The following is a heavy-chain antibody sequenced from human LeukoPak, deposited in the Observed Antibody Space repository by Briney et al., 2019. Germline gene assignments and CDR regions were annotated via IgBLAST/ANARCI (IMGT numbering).Heavy chain of an antibody. D-gene: IGHD3-3*01. V-gene: IGHV3-74*01. CDR1: GFAFSSYW. J-gene: IGHJ3*02. CDR3: ARGLTIFGVVNDAFDI. Sequence: GGSLRLSCAASGFAFSSYWMHWVRQAPGKGLVWVSLINSDGSSTIYADSVKGRFTITRDNVKNTLYLQMNSLRAEDTAVYYCARGLTIFGVVNDAFDIWGQGTMVTVSS. CDR2: INSDGSST.